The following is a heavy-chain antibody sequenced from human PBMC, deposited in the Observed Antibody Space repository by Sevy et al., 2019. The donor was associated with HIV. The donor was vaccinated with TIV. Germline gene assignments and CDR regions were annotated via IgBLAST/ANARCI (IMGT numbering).Heavy chain of an antibody. CDR2: ISAYNGNT. J-gene: IGHJ4*02. V-gene: IGHV1-18*01. CDR1: GYTFTSYG. CDR3: ARDPPPYYYDSSGYYPFDY. Sequence: ASVKVSCKASGYTFTSYGISWVRQAPGQGLEWMGWISAYNGNTNYAQKLQGRVTMTKDTSTSTAYMELRSLRSDDTAVYYCARDPPPYYYDSSGYYPFDYWGQGTLVTVSS. D-gene: IGHD3-22*01.